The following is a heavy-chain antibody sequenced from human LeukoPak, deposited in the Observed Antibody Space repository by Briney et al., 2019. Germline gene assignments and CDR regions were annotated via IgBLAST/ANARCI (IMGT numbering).Heavy chain of an antibody. CDR2: INPNSGGT. J-gene: IGHJ4*02. CDR3: ARASPHYDILTGYLTTRFDY. D-gene: IGHD3-9*01. Sequence: GASVKVSCRASRYTFTGYYMQWVRQAPGQGLEGMGWINPNSGGTNCTQKFQGRVTMTRDTSISTAYMELSRLRSDATAVYYCARASPHYDILTGYLTTRFDYWGKGTLVTVSS. CDR1: RYTFTGYY. V-gene: IGHV1-2*02.